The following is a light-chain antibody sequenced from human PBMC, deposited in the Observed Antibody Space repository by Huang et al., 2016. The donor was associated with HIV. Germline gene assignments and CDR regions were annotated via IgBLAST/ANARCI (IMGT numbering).Light chain of an antibody. CDR2: DAS. V-gene: IGKV1-17*03. Sequence: DIQMTQSPSVMSASVGDRVTISCRASQGISNRLVWFQQKPGRVPKRLIHDASSLESGVPTRFIGSGSGTEFTRTINSLQPEDFATYYCLQHNGHPLTFGGGTRVEIK. CDR3: LQHNGHPLT. J-gene: IGKJ4*01. CDR1: QGISNR.